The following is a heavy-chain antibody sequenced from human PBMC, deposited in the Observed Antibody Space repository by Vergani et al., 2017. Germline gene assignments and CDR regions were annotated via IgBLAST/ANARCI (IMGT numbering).Heavy chain of an antibody. J-gene: IGHJ1*01. Sequence: QVQLVESGGGVVQPGRSLRLSCAASGFTFSSYAMHWVRQAPGKGLEWVAVISYDGSNKYYADSVKGRFTISRDNSKNMLYLQMNSLKTEDTAVYYCTTDLGYYDSSGYYYVNWAEYFQHWGQGTLVTVSS. CDR2: ISYDGSNK. D-gene: IGHD3-22*01. CDR1: GFTFSSYA. V-gene: IGHV3-30-3*01. CDR3: TTDLGYYDSSGYYYVNWAEYFQH.